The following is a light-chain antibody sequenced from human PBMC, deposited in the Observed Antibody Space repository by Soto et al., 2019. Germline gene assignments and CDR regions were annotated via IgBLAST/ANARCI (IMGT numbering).Light chain of an antibody. V-gene: IGLV2-8*01. Sequence: QSVLTQPPSASGSPGQSVTISCTGTSSDVGGYNYVSWYRQHPGKAPKLMIYEVSKRPSGVPDRFSGSKSGNTASLTVSGLQAEDEADYYCSSYAGSNNFGVFGTGTKVTVL. CDR1: SSDVGGYNY. CDR3: SSYAGSNNFGV. CDR2: EVS. J-gene: IGLJ1*01.